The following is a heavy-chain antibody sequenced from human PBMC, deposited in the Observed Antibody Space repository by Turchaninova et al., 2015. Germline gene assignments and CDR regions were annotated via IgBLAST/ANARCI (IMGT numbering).Heavy chain of an antibody. CDR1: GGSISSISYY. CDR2: IYYSGST. Sequence: LQLQESGPGLVKPSETLSLTCTVSGGSISSISYYWVWIRQSPGKGLEWIGTIYYSGSTYYNPSLKSRVTISVDTSKNQFSLNLSSVTAADTAVYYCARDQVAAADDALDIWGQGTMVTVSS. J-gene: IGHJ3*02. D-gene: IGHD6-13*01. V-gene: IGHV4-39*07. CDR3: ARDQVAAADDALDI.